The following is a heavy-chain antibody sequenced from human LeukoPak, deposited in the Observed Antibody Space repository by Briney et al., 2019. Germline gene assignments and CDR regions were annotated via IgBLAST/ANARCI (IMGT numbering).Heavy chain of an antibody. CDR1: GFSFRNSW. J-gene: IGHJ3*02. CDR3: ARGVNRAYDI. D-gene: IGHD2-8*01. V-gene: IGHV3-7*01. CDR2: TNEDESAK. Sequence: GEPLRLSCAASGFSFRNSWMAWVRQAPGKGLEWVALTNEDESAKYYVDSVKGRFTISRDNAKNSLFLQMNSLRDEDTAMYYCARGVNRAYDIWGHGTMVTVSS.